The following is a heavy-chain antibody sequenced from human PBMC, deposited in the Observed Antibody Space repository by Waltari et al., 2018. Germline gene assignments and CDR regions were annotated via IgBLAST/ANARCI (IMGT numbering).Heavy chain of an antibody. Sequence: QVQLQESGPGLVQPSGTLSLACALPGASVSRSNWLRWVRQPPGKGLEWIGEIYHSGSTNYNPSLKSRVTISVDKSKNQFSLKLSSVTAADTAVYYCARDSSGGTGGVPMDVWGQGTTVTVSS. CDR3: ARDSSGGTGGVPMDV. CDR1: GASVSRSNW. J-gene: IGHJ6*02. V-gene: IGHV4-4*02. D-gene: IGHD2-8*01. CDR2: IYHSGST.